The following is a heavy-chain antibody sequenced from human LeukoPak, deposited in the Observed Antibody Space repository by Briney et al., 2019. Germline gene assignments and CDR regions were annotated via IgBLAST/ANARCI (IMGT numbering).Heavy chain of an antibody. D-gene: IGHD6-13*01. CDR2: IYYSGST. Sequence: SETLSLTCTVSGGSISSYYWSWIRQPPGKGLEWIGYIYYSGSTNYNPSLKSRVTISVDTSKNQFSLKLSSVTAADTAVYYCARTLVAAPGSKGGPWGQGTLVTVSS. CDR3: ARTLVAAPGSKGGP. V-gene: IGHV4-59*01. J-gene: IGHJ5*02. CDR1: GGSISSYY.